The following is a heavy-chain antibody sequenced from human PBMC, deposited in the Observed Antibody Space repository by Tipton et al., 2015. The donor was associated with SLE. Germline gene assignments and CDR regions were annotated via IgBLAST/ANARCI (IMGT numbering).Heavy chain of an antibody. J-gene: IGHJ5*02. CDR1: GGSISSISYY. D-gene: IGHD3-22*01. CDR2: ITHSGST. CDR3: ARAQGYYYDSSGYGWFDP. Sequence: TLSLTCTVSGGSISSISYYWGWIRQPPGKGLKWIGEITHSGSTNYSPSLKSRVTISVDTSKNQFSLKLSSVTAADTAVYYCARAQGYYYDSSGYGWFDPWGQGTLVTVSS. V-gene: IGHV4-39*07.